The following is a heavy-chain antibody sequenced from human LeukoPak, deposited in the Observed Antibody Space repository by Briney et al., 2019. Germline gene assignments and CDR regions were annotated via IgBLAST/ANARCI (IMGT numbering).Heavy chain of an antibody. D-gene: IGHD4-17*01. CDR2: IYTSGST. Sequence: PSETLSLTCTVSGGSISSGSYYWSWIRQPAGKGLEWIGRIYTSGSTNYNPSLKSRVTMSVDTSKNQFSLKLSSVTAADTAVYYCARGFGDYGDGWFDPWGQGTLVTVSS. J-gene: IGHJ5*02. CDR3: ARGFGDYGDGWFDP. CDR1: GGSISSGSYY. V-gene: IGHV4-61*02.